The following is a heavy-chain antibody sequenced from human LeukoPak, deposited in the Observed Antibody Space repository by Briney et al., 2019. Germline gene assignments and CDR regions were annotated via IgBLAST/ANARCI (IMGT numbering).Heavy chain of an antibody. J-gene: IGHJ4*02. Sequence: PGGSLRLSCAASGFTFSSYGMHWVRQAPGKGLEWVAFIRYDGSNKYYADSVKGRFTISRDNSKNTLYLQMNSLRAEDTAVYYCAKAVILTHPGDYWGQGTLVTVSS. V-gene: IGHV3-30*02. CDR3: AKAVILTHPGDY. D-gene: IGHD2/OR15-2a*01. CDR2: IRYDGSNK. CDR1: GFTFSSYG.